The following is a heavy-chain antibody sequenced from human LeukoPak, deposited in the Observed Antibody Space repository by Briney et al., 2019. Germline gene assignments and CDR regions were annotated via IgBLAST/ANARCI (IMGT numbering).Heavy chain of an antibody. CDR3: ARDGDYHYFDC. D-gene: IGHD4-17*01. J-gene: IGHJ4*02. Sequence: PPETLSLTCTVSSGSISSYYWSWIRQPAGKGLEWIGRMYTSGSTNYNPSLKSRVTMSVDTSKNQFSLKLNSVTAADTAVYYCARDGDYHYFDCWGQGTLITVSS. CDR2: MYTSGST. V-gene: IGHV4-4*07. CDR1: SGSISSYY.